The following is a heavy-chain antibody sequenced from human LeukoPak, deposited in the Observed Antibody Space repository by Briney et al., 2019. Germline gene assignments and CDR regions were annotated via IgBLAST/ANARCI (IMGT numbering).Heavy chain of an antibody. D-gene: IGHD2-2*01. CDR1: RFTFRASA. V-gene: IGHV3-9*01. J-gene: IGHJ4*02. CDR2: ISWSSEYM. CDR3: AKDGYCSSTSCAGYFDY. Sequence: PGGSLRLSCAASRFTFRASAMHWVRQVPGKGLEWVSSISWSSEYMFYADSVKGRFTISRDNSKNTLYLQMNSLRAEDTAVYYCAKDGYCSSTSCAGYFDYWGQGTLVTVSS.